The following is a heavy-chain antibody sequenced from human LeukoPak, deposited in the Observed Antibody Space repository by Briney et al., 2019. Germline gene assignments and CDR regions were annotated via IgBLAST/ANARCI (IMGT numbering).Heavy chain of an antibody. J-gene: IGHJ6*04. CDR2: IYYSGST. Sequence: PSETLSLTCTVSGGSISSSSYYWGWIRQPPGKGLEWIGSIYYSGSTYYNPSLKSRVTISVDMSKNQFSLKLSSVTAADTAVYYWGRFRLITYYYYGRDVWGKGPRVTVS. CDR3: GRFRLITYYYYGRDV. D-gene: IGHD3-16*01. CDR1: GGSISSSSYY. V-gene: IGHV4-39*01.